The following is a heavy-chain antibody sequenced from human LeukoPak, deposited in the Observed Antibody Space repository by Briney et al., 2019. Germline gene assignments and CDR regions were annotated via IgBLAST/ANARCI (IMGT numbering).Heavy chain of an antibody. CDR3: ARAGPGDDAFDI. J-gene: IGHJ3*02. V-gene: IGHV4-31*03. Sequence: SETLSLTCTVSGGSISSGGYYWSWIRQHPGKGLEWIGYTYYSGSTYYNPSLKSRVTISVDTSKNQFSLKLSSVTAADTAVYYCARAGPGDDAFDIWGQGTMVTVSS. CDR2: TYYSGST. CDR1: GGSISSGGYY. D-gene: IGHD7-27*01.